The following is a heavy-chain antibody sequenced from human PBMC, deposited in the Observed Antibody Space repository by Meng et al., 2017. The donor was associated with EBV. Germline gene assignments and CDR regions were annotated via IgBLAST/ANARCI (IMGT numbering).Heavy chain of an antibody. D-gene: IGHD3-10*01. CDR3: ARGSYGSGSYFDY. CDR1: GGPFSGYY. J-gene: IGHJ4*02. Sequence: VQLQQWGAGLLKPSEILSLTCADYGGPFSGYYWSWIRQPPGKGLEWIGEINHSGSTNYNPSLKSRVTISVDTSKNQFSLKLSSVTAADTAVYYCARGSYGSGSYFDYWGQGTLVTVSA. CDR2: INHSGST. V-gene: IGHV4-34*01.